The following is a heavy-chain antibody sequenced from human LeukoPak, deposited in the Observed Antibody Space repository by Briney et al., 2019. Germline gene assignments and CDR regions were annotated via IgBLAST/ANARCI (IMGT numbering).Heavy chain of an antibody. CDR1: GGSISSYY. CDR3: AREGLGGGSSAY. V-gene: IGHV4-59*12. J-gene: IGHJ4*02. Sequence: PSETLSLTCTVSGGSISSYYWSWIRQPPGKGLEWIGYIYHSGSTYYNPSLKSRVTISVDRSKNQFSLKLSSVTAADTAVYYCAREGLGGGSSAYWGQGTLVTVSS. CDR2: IYHSGST. D-gene: IGHD1-26*01.